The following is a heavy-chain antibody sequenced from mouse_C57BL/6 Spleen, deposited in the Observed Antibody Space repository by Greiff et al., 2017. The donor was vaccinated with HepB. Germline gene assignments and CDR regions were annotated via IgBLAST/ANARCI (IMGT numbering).Heavy chain of an antibody. J-gene: IGHJ2*01. CDR1: GYTFTSYT. CDR3: ARSRVYYYGSSYGYFDY. D-gene: IGHD1-1*01. CDR2: INPSSGYT. V-gene: IGHV1-4*01. Sequence: VQLQQSGAELARPGASVKMSCKASGYTFTSYTMHWVKQRPGQGLEWIGYINPSSGYTKYNQKFKDKATLTADKSSSTAYMQLSSLTSEDSAVYYCARSRVYYYGSSYGYFDYWGQGTTLTVSS.